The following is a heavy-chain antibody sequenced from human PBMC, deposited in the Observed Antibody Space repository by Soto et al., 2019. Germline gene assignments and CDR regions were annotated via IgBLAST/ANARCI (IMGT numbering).Heavy chain of an antibody. CDR2: ISGSGGST. Sequence: EVQLLESGGGLVQPGGSLRLSCAASGFTFSSYAMSWVRQAPGKGLEWVSAISGSGGSTYYADSVKGLFTISRDNSKNTLYLQMNSLRAEDTAVYYCAKDIVLMVYATLDYWGQGTLVTVSS. CDR3: AKDIVLMVYATLDY. D-gene: IGHD2-8*01. CDR1: GFTFSSYA. V-gene: IGHV3-23*01. J-gene: IGHJ4*02.